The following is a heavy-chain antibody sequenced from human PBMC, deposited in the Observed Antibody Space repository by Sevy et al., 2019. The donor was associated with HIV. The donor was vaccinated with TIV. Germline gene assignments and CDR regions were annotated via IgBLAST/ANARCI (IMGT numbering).Heavy chain of an antibody. Sequence: GGSLRLSCAASGFTFSSYWMSWVRQAPGKGLEWVANIKQDGSEKYYVDSVKGRFTISRDNAKSSLYLQWNSLRAEDTAIYYCARSYFGSRTSYGMDVWGQGTTVTVSS. J-gene: IGHJ6*02. D-gene: IGHD3-10*01. CDR2: IKQDGSEK. CDR1: GFTFSSYW. V-gene: IGHV3-7*01. CDR3: ARSYFGSRTSYGMDV.